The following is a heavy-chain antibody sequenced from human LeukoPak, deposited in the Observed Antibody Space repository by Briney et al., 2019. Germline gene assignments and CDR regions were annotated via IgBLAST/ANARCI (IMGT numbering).Heavy chain of an antibody. CDR1: GFTFCSYA. V-gene: IGHV4-34*01. CDR3: AKGGIRGYSPLNP. D-gene: IGHD5-12*01. CDR2: INHSGST. Sequence: QTGGSLRLSCAASGFTFCSYAMSWVRQAPGKGLEWIGEINHSGSTNYNPSLKSRVTISVDTSKNQFSLKLSSVTAADTAVYYCAKGGIRGYSPLNPWGQGTLVTVSS. J-gene: IGHJ5*02.